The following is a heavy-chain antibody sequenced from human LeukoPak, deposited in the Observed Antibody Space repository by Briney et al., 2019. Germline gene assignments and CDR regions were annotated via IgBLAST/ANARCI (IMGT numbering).Heavy chain of an antibody. CDR1: GGSFSGYY. J-gene: IGHJ6*02. CDR2: INHSGGT. V-gene: IGHV4-34*01. Sequence: PSETLSLTCAVYGGSFSGYYWSWIRQPPGKGLEWIGEINHSGGTNYNPSLKSRVTISVDTSKNQFSLKLSSVTAADTAVYYCARGGSVRGRSYYYYDGMDDWGQGTPVTVSS. D-gene: IGHD1-14*01. CDR3: ARGGSVRGRSYYYYDGMDD.